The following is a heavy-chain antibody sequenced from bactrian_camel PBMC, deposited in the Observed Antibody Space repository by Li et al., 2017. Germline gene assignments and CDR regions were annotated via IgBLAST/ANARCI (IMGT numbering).Heavy chain of an antibody. D-gene: IGHD1*01. CDR1: GSTYRSYC. Sequence: HVQLVESGGGSVQAGGSLTLSCTDSGSTYRSYCMGWFRQAPGKGLEWVSDIYSDGSMTYYADSVKGRFTISRDNAKNTMFLQMNSLKPEDTATYYCAADPRNVMSTMMQYRGQGTQVTVS. CDR2: IYSDGSMT. CDR3: AADPRNVMSTMMQY. V-gene: IGHV3S6*01. J-gene: IGHJ4*01.